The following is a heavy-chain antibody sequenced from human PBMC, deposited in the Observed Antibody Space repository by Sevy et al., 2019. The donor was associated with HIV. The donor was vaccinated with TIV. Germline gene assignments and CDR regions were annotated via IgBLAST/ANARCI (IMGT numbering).Heavy chain of an antibody. CDR3: ARTKDIVVVPAAIRFSSFGWFDP. D-gene: IGHD2-2*02. J-gene: IGHJ5*02. CDR1: GGTFSSYA. V-gene: IGHV1-69*13. CDR2: IIPIFGTA. Sequence: PSVKVSCKASGGTFSSYAISWVRQAPGQGLEWMGGIIPIFGTANYAQKFQGRVTITADESTSTAYMELSSLRSEDTAVYYCARTKDIVVVPAAIRFSSFGWFDPWGQGTLVTVSS.